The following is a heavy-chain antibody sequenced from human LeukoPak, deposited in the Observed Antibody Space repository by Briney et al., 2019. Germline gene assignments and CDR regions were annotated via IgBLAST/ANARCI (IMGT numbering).Heavy chain of an antibody. D-gene: IGHD1-26*01. Sequence: GRSLRLSCAASGFTFSNYWMTWVRQAPGKGLEWVANIKHDGSEDYYLDSVKGRFTISRDNAKSSMWLQMNSLRAEDTAVYYCARDKSGSYYDYYYYYYMDVWGKGTTVTVSS. V-gene: IGHV3-7*01. J-gene: IGHJ6*03. CDR1: GFTFSNYW. CDR3: ARDKSGSYYDYYYYYYMDV. CDR2: IKHDGSED.